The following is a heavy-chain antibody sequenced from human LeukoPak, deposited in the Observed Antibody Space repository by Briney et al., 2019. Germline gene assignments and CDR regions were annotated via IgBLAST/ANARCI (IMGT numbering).Heavy chain of an antibody. CDR1: GYTFTSYG. J-gene: IGHJ4*02. CDR3: ARDSDSSGSYYFDY. V-gene: IGHV1-2*02. D-gene: IGHD3-22*01. Sequence: ASVKVSCKASGYTFTSYGISWVRQAPGQGLEWMGWINPNSGGTNYAQRFQGRVTMTRDTSISTAYMELSRLRSDDTAVYYCARDSDSSGSYYFDYWGQGTLVTVSS. CDR2: INPNSGGT.